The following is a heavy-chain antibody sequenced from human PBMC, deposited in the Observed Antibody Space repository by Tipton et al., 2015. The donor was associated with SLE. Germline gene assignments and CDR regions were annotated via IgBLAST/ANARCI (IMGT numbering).Heavy chain of an antibody. J-gene: IGHJ4*02. CDR3: ARGGRGYSSGGTFDY. Sequence: GSLRLSCAASGFSFSSYWMHWVRQVPGKGLVWVSRVRSDGTNTKYTDSVKGRFTISRDNAKNTLYLQMDSLRAEDTAVYYCARGGRGYSSGGTFDYWGQGTLVTVSS. CDR2: VRSDGTNT. CDR1: GFSFSSYW. D-gene: IGHD6-25*01. V-gene: IGHV3-74*01.